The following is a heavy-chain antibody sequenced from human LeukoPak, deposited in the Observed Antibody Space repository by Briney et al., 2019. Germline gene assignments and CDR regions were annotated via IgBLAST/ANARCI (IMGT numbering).Heavy chain of an antibody. Sequence: PGGSLRLSCASSGFTFSNYDMNWVRQAPGKGLEWVSHISSGGGTIKYYADSLKGRFTISRDNAKNSLSLQMNSLRAEDTAVYYCARRYCSSTDCLFDYWGQGTLVTVSS. J-gene: IGHJ4*02. V-gene: IGHV3-48*03. D-gene: IGHD2-2*01. CDR2: ISSGGGTIK. CDR3: ARRYCSSTDCLFDY. CDR1: GFTFSNYD.